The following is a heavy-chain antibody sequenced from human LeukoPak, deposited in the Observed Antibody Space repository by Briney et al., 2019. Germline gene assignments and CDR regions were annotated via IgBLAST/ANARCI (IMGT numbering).Heavy chain of an antibody. V-gene: IGHV4-34*01. CDR3: AREIQADFGVAIIGAFDI. J-gene: IGHJ3*02. D-gene: IGHD3-3*01. Sequence: PSETLSLTCAVYGGSFSGYYWSWIRQPPGKGLEWIGEINHSGSTNYNPSLKSRVTISVDTSKNQFSLKLSSVTAADTAVYYCAREIQADFGVAIIGAFDIRGQGTMVTVSS. CDR2: INHSGST. CDR1: GGSFSGYY.